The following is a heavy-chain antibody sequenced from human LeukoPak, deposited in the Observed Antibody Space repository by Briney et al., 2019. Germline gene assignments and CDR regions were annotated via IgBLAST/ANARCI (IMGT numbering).Heavy chain of an antibody. CDR2: IYPGDSDT. J-gene: IGHJ3*02. V-gene: IGHV5-51*01. D-gene: IGHD5-12*01. Sequence: GESLKISCKGSGYSFTSYWIGWVRQMPGKGLEWMGIIYPGDSDTRYSPSFQGQVTTSADKSISTAYLQWSSLKASDTAVYYCASTPRYSGYDNDAFDIWGQGTMVTVSS. CDR1: GYSFTSYW. CDR3: ASTPRYSGYDNDAFDI.